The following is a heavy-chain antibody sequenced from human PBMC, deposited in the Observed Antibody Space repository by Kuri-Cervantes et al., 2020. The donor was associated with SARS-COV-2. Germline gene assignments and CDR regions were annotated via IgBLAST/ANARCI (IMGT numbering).Heavy chain of an antibody. CDR2: IRYDGSNK. D-gene: IGHD3-10*01. CDR3: ARGGTIGLSYNWFDP. V-gene: IGHV3-30*02. CDR1: GFTFSSYG. J-gene: IGHJ5*02. Sequence: GGSLRLSCAASGFTFSSYGMHWVRQAPGKGLEWVAFIRYDGSNKYYADSVKGRFTISRDNSKNTLYLQMNSLRAEDTAVYYCARGGTIGLSYNWFDPWGQGTLVTVSS.